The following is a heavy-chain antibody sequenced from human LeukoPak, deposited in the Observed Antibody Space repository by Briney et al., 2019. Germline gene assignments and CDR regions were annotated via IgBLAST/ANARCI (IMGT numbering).Heavy chain of an antibody. V-gene: IGHV3-23*01. CDR1: GFTFSSFA. D-gene: IGHD1-1*01. CDR2: LRSNGDTA. CDR3: ARGQELDDGVFDS. J-gene: IGHJ4*02. Sequence: GGSLRLSCAASGFTFSSFAMTWVRQAPGTGLEWVSTLRSNGDTAYNADSVKGRFTISRDNSKNTVYLQMNILRVEDTAIYYCARGQELDDGVFDSRGQGTLVTVSA.